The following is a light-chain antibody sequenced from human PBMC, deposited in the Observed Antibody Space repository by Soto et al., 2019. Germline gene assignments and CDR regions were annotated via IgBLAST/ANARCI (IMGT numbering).Light chain of an antibody. V-gene: IGKV3-15*01. Sequence: EIVMTQSPATLSVSPGETTRLSCRASQSVSSNLAWYQQKPGQAPRLLIYGASTRATGIPARFSGSGSGTEFTLTISSLQSEDFAVYYCQQYNNLSPTFGQGTKVDIK. CDR3: QQYNNLSPT. J-gene: IGKJ1*01. CDR2: GAS. CDR1: QSVSSN.